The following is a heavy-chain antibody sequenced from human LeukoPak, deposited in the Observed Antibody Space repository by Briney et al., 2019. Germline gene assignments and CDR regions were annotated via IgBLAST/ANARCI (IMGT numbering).Heavy chain of an antibody. V-gene: IGHV3-21*01. CDR2: ISRRSRHV. Sequence: GSLRLSCTASGFTFSDYSMNWVRQAPGKGLEWVSSISRRSRHVYYAGSVKGRFTISRDNAKNSLYPQMNSLRAEDMAVYFCVRDLMGSGSTTAYLHHWGQGTLVTVSS. J-gene: IGHJ1*01. CDR1: GFTFSDYS. CDR3: VRDLMGSGSTTAYLHH. D-gene: IGHD1-1*01.